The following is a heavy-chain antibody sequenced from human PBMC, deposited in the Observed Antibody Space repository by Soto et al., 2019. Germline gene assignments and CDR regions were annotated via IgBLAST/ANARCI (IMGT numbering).Heavy chain of an antibody. D-gene: IGHD4-17*01. CDR1: GYTFTDFY. J-gene: IGHJ4*02. Sequence: QVQLVQSGAEVKKPGASVKVSCKASGYTFTDFYVHWVRQAPGQGLEWMGWINPNSGGTNYAQNFQGWVTMTRDTSISTAYMELSRLRSDDRAVYYCARWGRCGYGDYFFDYWGQGTLVTVSS. V-gene: IGHV1-2*04. CDR3: ARWGRCGYGDYFFDY. CDR2: INPNSGGT.